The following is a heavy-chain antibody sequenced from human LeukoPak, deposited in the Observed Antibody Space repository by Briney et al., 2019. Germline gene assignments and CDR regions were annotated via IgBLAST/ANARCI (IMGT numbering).Heavy chain of an antibody. CDR3: ARDLIAAAGTDY. CDR1: GFTFSCYA. Sequence: PGGSLRLSCAASGFTFSCYAMSWVRQAPGKGLEWVSAISGSGGSTYYADSVKGRFTISRGNAKNSLYLQMNSLRAEDTAVYYCARDLIAAAGTDYWGQGTLVTVSS. V-gene: IGHV3-23*01. J-gene: IGHJ4*02. CDR2: ISGSGGST. D-gene: IGHD6-13*01.